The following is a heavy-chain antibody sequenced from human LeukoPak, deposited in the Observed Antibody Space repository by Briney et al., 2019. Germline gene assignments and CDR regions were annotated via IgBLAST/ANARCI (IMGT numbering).Heavy chain of an antibody. CDR3: ARVGSRYCSGANCYDGF. CDR1: GFAFSSLA. D-gene: IGHD2-15*01. CDR2: ISYDGNNQ. Sequence: GTSLGLSCAVSGFAFSSLAMHWVRQAPGKGLEWVAFISYDGNNQYYADSVKGRFTISRDNSKDTLYLQMNNLRAEDTAIYYCARVGSRYCSGANCYDGFWGQGTLVSVSS. V-gene: IGHV3-30-3*01. J-gene: IGHJ4*02.